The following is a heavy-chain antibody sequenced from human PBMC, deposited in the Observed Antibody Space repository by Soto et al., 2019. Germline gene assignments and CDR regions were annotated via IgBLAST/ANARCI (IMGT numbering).Heavy chain of an antibody. Sequence: PGESLKISCKGSGYSFTVYWISWVRQMPGKGLEWMGRIDPSDSYTNYSPSFQGHVTISADKSISTAYLQWSSLKASDTAMYYCARHEGELKNWFDPWGQGTLVTVSS. CDR2: IDPSDSYT. J-gene: IGHJ5*02. CDR3: ARHEGELKNWFDP. D-gene: IGHD1-7*01. V-gene: IGHV5-10-1*01. CDR1: GYSFTVYW.